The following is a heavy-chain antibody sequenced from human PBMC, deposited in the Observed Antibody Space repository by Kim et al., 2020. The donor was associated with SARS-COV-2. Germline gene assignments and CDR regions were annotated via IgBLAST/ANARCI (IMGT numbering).Heavy chain of an antibody. Sequence: ESVKGRFTISRDNSKNTLYLQMNSLRAEDTAVYYCAKDPHYYDSLGAFDIWGQGTMVTVSS. CDR3: AKDPHYYDSLGAFDI. D-gene: IGHD3-22*01. J-gene: IGHJ3*02. V-gene: IGHV3-23*01.